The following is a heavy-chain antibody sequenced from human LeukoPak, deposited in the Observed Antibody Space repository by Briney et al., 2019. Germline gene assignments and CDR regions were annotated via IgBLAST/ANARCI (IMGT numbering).Heavy chain of an antibody. J-gene: IGHJ4*02. V-gene: IGHV3-23*01. CDR3: AKAAESIVVVRTAFGY. D-gene: IGHD2-2*01. CDR1: GFTFSSYA. Sequence: GGSLRLSCAASGFTFSSYAMSWVRQAPGKGLEWVSAISGSGGSTYYADSVKGRFTISRDNSKNTLYLQMNSLRAEDTAVYYCAKAAESIVVVRTAFGYWGQGTLVTVSS. CDR2: ISGSGGST.